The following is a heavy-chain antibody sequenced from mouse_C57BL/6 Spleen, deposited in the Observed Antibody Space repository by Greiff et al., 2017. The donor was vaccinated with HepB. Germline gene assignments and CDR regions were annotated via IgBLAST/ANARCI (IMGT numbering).Heavy chain of an antibody. V-gene: IGHV1-52*01. CDR1: GYTFTSYW. CDR2: IDPSDSET. CDR3: ARYDYADAMDY. Sequence: QVQLQQSGAELVRPGSSVKLSCKASGYTFTSYWMHWVKQRPIQGLEWIGNIDPSDSETHYNQKFKDKATLTVDKSSSTAYMQLSSLTSEDSAVYYCARYDYADAMDYCGQGTSVTVSS. D-gene: IGHD2-4*01. J-gene: IGHJ4*01.